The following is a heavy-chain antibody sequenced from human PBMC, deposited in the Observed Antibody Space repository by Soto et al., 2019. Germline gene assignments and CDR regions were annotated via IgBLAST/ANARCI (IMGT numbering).Heavy chain of an antibody. V-gene: IGHV1-24*01. D-gene: IGHD2-2*01. CDR1: GYTLTELS. CDR2: FDPEDGET. Sequence: GASVKVSCKVSGYTLTELSMHWVRQAPGKGLEWMGGFDPEDGETIYAQKFQGRVTMTEDTSTDTAYMELSSLRSEDTAVYYCATVPAAYYYYGMDVWGQGTTVTVSS. J-gene: IGHJ6*02. CDR3: ATVPAAYYYYGMDV.